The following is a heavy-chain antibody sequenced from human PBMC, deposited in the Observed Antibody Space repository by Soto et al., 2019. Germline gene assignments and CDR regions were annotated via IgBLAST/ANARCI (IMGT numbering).Heavy chain of an antibody. CDR3: VRDQKYFRVDGNWFDS. CDR2: VSGNNGAS. V-gene: IGHV1-18*04. D-gene: IGHD2-2*01. CDR1: GYTSADFG. J-gene: IGHJ5*01. Sequence: ASVKVSCKASGYTSADFGISWVRQAPGQGLEWMGWVSGNNGASNPAPKVQGRITMTLDTSTGVSYMALRSLRSDDTAIYYCVRDQKYFRVDGNWFDSWGQGTLVTVSS.